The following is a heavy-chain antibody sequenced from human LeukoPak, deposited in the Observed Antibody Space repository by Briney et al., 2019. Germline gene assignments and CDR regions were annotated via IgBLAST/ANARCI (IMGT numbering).Heavy chain of an antibody. V-gene: IGHV3-74*01. CDR2: INSDGSST. D-gene: IGHD3-22*01. CDR1: GFTFSSYW. J-gene: IGHJ4*02. Sequence: GGSLRLSCAPSGFTFSSYWMHWVRQAPGKGLVCVSRINSDGSSTSYADSVKGRFTISRDNAKNTLYLQMNSLRAEDTAVYYCARRTKDYYDSSGYSFDYWGQGTLVTVSS. CDR3: ARRTKDYYDSSGYSFDY.